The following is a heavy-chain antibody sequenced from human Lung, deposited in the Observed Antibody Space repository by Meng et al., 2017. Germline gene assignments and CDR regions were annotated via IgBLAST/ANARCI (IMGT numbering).Heavy chain of an antibody. CDR2: IKHSGST. J-gene: IGHJ4*02. Sequence: QWHPEQWGTGLLHPSDTLALTGPVYVDSLSGYYRSWIRQPPGRGLEWIGHIKHSGSTIYNPSLKSRVTTSLDTSNNHFSLKLNSVTAADTAVYFCARGPITETHDFDSWGQGTLVTVSS. D-gene: IGHD4-17*01. CDR1: VDSLSGYY. V-gene: IGHV4-34*02. CDR3: ARGPITETHDFDS.